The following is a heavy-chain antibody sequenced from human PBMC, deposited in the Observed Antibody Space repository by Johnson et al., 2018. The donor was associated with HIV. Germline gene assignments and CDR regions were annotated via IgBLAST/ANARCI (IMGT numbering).Heavy chain of an antibody. J-gene: IGHJ3*02. D-gene: IGHD6-13*01. V-gene: IGHV3-30*18. CDR3: AKSIAAAGTNAFDI. CDR1: GFTFSSYA. CDR2: ISYDGSNK. Sequence: QVQLVESGGGVVQPGRSLRLSCAASGFTFSSYAMHWVRQAPGKGLEWVAVISYDGSNKYYADSVKGRFTISRDNSKNTLYLQMNSLRAEDTAVYYCAKSIAAAGTNAFDIWGQGTKVTVSS.